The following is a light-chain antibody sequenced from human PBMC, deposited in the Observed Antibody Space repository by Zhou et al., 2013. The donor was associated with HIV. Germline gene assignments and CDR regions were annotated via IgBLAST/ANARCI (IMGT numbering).Light chain of an antibody. CDR3: QQYNSPYS. V-gene: IGKV1-5*01. CDR2: DAS. CDR1: QSISRY. Sequence: DIQMTQSPSSLSASVGDTVTITCRASQSISRYLNWYQQKPGQAPKLLIYDASNLEAGVPSRFSGSGYGTEFTLTISSLQPDDFATYYCQQYNSPYSFGQGTKLEIK. J-gene: IGKJ2*03.